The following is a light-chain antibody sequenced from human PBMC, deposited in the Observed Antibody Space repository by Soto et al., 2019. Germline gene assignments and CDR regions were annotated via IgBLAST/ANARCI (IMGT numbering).Light chain of an antibody. V-gene: IGKV3-20*01. J-gene: IGKJ1*01. CDR2: GAS. Sequence: EIVLTQPPCTLSLSPGERATLSCRASQSVSSSYLAWYQQKPGQAPRLLIYGASSRATGIPDRFSGSGSGTDFTLTISRLEPEDFAVYYCQQYGSSPPTFGQGTKVDIK. CDR3: QQYGSSPPT. CDR1: QSVSSSY.